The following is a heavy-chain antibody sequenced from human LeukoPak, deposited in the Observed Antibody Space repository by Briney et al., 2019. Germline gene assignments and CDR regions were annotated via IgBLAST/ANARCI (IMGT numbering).Heavy chain of an antibody. Sequence: PGGTLRLSCAASVFTFRSYGMHCVRQAPGKGRECVSVISTSGGSTYYADAVRGRFTISRDNSKHTLYLQMNTLRAEDTAVSYCAKRTGSGWYGNNWFDPWGQGTLVTVSS. J-gene: IGHJ5*02. CDR3: AKRTGSGWYGNNWFDP. CDR1: VFTFRSYG. CDR2: ISTSGGST. D-gene: IGHD6-19*01. V-gene: IGHV3-23*01.